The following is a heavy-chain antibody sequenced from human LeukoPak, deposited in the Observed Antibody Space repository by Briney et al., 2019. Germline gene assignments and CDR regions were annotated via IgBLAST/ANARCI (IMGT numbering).Heavy chain of an antibody. CDR1: GFTFSSYG. Sequence: GGSLRLSCAASGFTFSSYGMHWVRQAPGKGLEWVAVISYDGSNKYYADSVKGRFTISRDNSKNTLYLQMNSLRAEDTAVYYCAKRRIVGNFDYWGQGTLVTVSS. J-gene: IGHJ4*02. V-gene: IGHV3-30*18. CDR2: ISYDGSNK. D-gene: IGHD1-26*01. CDR3: AKRRIVGNFDY.